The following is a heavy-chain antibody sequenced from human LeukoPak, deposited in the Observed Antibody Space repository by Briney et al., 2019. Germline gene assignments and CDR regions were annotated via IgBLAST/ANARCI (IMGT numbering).Heavy chain of an antibody. D-gene: IGHD3-10*01. Sequence: SVRVSCKASGRTFSSYTISWVRQAARHGREWMGGIIPILVIANYPQKFQRRMTITADKSTSTAYMQQSSLRSEDTAVYYCAREGITMVRGFYYGMDGWGQGTTVTVSS. J-gene: IGHJ6*01. V-gene: IGHV1-69*10. CDR2: IIPILVIA. CDR1: GRTFSSYT. CDR3: AREGITMVRGFYYGMDG.